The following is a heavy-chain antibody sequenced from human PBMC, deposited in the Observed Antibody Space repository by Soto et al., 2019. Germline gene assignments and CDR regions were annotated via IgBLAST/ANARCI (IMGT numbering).Heavy chain of an antibody. D-gene: IGHD3-10*01. CDR2: ISYDGSNK. V-gene: IGHV3-30-3*01. Sequence: GGSLRLSCAASGFTFSSYAMHWVRQAPGKGLEWVAVISYDGSNKYYADSVKGRFTISRDNSKNTLYLQMNSLRAEDTAVYYCARDQRQYYGSGSYAYYYYGMDVWGQGTTVTVSS. CDR1: GFTFSSYA. CDR3: ARDQRQYYGSGSYAYYYYGMDV. J-gene: IGHJ6*02.